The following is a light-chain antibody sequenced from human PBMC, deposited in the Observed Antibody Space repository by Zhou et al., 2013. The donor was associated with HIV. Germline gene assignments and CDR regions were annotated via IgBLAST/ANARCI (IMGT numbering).Light chain of an antibody. Sequence: DIQMTQSPSSLSAAVGDRVIITCRASQDISYKLAWFQQKPGKAPKSLIHAASNLQSGVPSRFSASGSWTDFTFTISSLQHEDIGTYYCQQYGTYPITFGQGTRLEIK. V-gene: IGKV1-16*01. CDR3: QQYGTYPIT. J-gene: IGKJ5*01. CDR1: QDISYK. CDR2: AAS.